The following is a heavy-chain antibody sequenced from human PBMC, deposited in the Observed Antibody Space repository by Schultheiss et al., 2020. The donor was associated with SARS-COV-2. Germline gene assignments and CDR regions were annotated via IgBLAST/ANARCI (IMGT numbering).Heavy chain of an antibody. CDR2: INPNSGGT. V-gene: IGHV1-2*02. D-gene: IGHD2-2*01. CDR1: GYTFTGYY. CDR3: ASPLPAAYGMDV. Sequence: ASVKVSCKASGYTFTGYYMHWVRQAPGQGLEWMGWINPNSGGTNYAQKFQGRVTMTRDTSISTAYMELSSLRSEDTAVYYCASPLPAAYGMDVWGQGTTVTVSS. J-gene: IGHJ6*02.